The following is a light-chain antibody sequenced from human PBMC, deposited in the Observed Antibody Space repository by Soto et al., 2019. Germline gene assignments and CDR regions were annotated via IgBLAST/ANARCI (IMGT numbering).Light chain of an antibody. J-gene: IGLJ3*02. Sequence: QSVLTQPPSVSGAPGQTVTISCPGSSSNIGAGYHVHWYMQLPGKAPKLLIFGNTNRPSGVPDRFSGSRSGSPASLAISGLQAEDEADYYCQTYDKSLGGWVFGGGTKLTVL. V-gene: IGLV1-40*01. CDR3: QTYDKSLGGWV. CDR1: SSNIGAGYH. CDR2: GNT.